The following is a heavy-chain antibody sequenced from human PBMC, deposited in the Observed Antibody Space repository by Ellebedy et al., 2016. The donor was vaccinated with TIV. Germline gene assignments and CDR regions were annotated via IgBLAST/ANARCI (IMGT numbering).Heavy chain of an antibody. Sequence: LRLSCAVSGYSVSGSNWWGWIRQPPGKGLEWIGYIYYTGSTYYNPSLKSRVTMSVDTSKNHFSLKLTSMTAVDTAVYYCARKRSLHFDYWGQGTLITVSS. J-gene: IGHJ4*02. CDR2: IYYTGST. CDR1: GYSVSGSNW. CDR3: ARKRSLHFDY. V-gene: IGHV4-28*01.